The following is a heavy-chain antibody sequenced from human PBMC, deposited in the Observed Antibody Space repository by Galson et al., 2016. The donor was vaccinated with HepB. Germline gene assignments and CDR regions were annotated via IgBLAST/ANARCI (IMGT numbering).Heavy chain of an antibody. D-gene: IGHD3-10*01. CDR2: ISDSGGST. Sequence: SLRLSCAASGFTFSTYAMTWVRQAPGKGLEWISVISDSGGSTYYADSVKGRFTTSRDNSKSTMFLQMNSLRADDTAVYYWANNRVERRVIIPFGMDVWGQGTTVTVSS. J-gene: IGHJ6*02. CDR3: ANNRVERRVIIPFGMDV. V-gene: IGHV3-23*01. CDR1: GFTFSTYA.